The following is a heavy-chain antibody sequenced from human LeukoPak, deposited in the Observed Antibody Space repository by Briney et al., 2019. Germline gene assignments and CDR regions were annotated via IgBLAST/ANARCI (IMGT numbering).Heavy chain of an antibody. V-gene: IGHV4-4*07. D-gene: IGHD3-22*01. Sequence: SSETLSLTCTVSGGSISSYYWSWIRQPAGKGLEWIGRIYTSGSTNYNPSLKSRVTMSVDTSKNQFSLKLSSVTAADTAVFYCASLTTADAFDIWGQGTMVTVSS. CDR1: GGSISSYY. J-gene: IGHJ3*02. CDR3: ASLTTADAFDI. CDR2: IYTSGST.